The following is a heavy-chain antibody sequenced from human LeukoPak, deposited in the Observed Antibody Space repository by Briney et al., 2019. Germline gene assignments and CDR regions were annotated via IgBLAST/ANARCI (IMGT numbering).Heavy chain of an antibody. J-gene: IGHJ4*02. CDR2: TYYSGTT. CDR1: GGSISSSGFY. CDR3: ARQEGSSYY. D-gene: IGHD2-15*01. Sequence: SETLSLTCSVSGGSISSSGFYWGWIRQPPGKGLEWIGSTYYSGTTYYNPSLKSRVTISVDTSKNQFSLRLSSVTAADTAVYYCARQEGSSYYWGQGTLVTVSS. V-gene: IGHV4-39*01.